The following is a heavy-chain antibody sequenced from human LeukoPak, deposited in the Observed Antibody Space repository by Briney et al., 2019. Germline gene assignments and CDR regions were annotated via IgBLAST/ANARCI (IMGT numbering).Heavy chain of an antibody. CDR2: IIPIFGTA. J-gene: IGHJ4*02. D-gene: IGHD2-8*01. V-gene: IGHV1-69*05. Sequence: SVKVSCKASGGTFSSYAISWVRQAPGQGLEWMGGIIPIFGTANYAQKFQGRVTITTDESTSTAYMELSSLRSEDTAVYYCATSPPGVTKLDYWGQGTLVTVSS. CDR3: ATSPPGVTKLDY. CDR1: GGTFSSYA.